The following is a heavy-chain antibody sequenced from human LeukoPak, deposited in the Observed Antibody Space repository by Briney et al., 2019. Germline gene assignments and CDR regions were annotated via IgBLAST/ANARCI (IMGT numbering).Heavy chain of an antibody. CDR2: IDWDDDK. V-gene: IGHV2-70*11. Sequence: SGPTLVNPTQTLTLTCTFSGFSLSTSGMCVSWIRQPPGKALEWLARIDWDDDKYYSTSLKTRLTISKDTSKNQVVLTMTNMDTVDTATYYCARVMITFGGVIVFDYWGQGTLVTVSS. J-gene: IGHJ4*02. CDR3: ARVMITFGGVIVFDY. D-gene: IGHD3-16*02. CDR1: GFSLSTSGMC.